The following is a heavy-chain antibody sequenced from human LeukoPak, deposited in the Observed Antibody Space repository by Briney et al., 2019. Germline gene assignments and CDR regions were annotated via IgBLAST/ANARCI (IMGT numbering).Heavy chain of an antibody. Sequence: PGGSLRLSCAASGFTFSSYWMSWVRQAPGEGLEWVANINQDGSGKYYVDSVKGRFTISRDNAKNSLYLQMNSLRAEDTAVYYCARGSPAALDYWGQGTLVTVSS. CDR1: GFTFSSYW. J-gene: IGHJ4*02. D-gene: IGHD2-2*01. V-gene: IGHV3-7*01. CDR3: ARGSPAALDY. CDR2: INQDGSGK.